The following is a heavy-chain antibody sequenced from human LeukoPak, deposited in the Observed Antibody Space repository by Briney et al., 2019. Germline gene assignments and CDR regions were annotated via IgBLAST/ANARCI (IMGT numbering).Heavy chain of an antibody. CDR2: ISGSSDST. Sequence: AGGSLRLSCAASGFTFSNNAMNWVRQAPGKGLEWVSAISGSSDSTYYVDSVKGRFTISRDNPKNTLYLQMNSLRAEDTAVYYCAKDRSYSYGGIDYWGQGTLVTVSS. V-gene: IGHV3-23*01. CDR1: GFTFSNNA. D-gene: IGHD5-18*01. CDR3: AKDRSYSYGGIDY. J-gene: IGHJ4*02.